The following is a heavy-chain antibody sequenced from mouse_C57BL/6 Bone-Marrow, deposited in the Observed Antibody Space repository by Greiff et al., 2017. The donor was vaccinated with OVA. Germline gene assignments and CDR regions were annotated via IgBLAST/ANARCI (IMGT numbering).Heavy chain of an antibody. CDR3: ARQRDYYGSWFAC. J-gene: IGHJ3*01. D-gene: IGHD1-1*01. CDR1: GFTFSSYG. CDR2: ISSGGSYT. Sequence: VQLKESGGDLVKPGGSLKLSCAASGFTFSSYGMSWVRQTPDKRLEWVATISSGGSYTYYPDSVKGRFTISRDNAKNTLYLQMSSLKSEDTAMYYCARQRDYYGSWFACWGQGTLVTVSA. V-gene: IGHV5-6*01.